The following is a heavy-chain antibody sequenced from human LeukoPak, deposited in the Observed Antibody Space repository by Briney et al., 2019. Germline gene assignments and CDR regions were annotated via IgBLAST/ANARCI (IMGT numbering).Heavy chain of an antibody. D-gene: IGHD6-19*01. V-gene: IGHV3-7*04. Sequence: GGSLRLSCTASGFTFSTYWMTWVRHAPGKRLESVANIKPDGSDKYYVDSVKGRFTISRDNAKYSLYLQLNSLRAEDTAVYYCARGRYSGGGIDNWGQGTLVTVSS. CDR1: GFTFSTYW. CDR3: ARGRYSGGGIDN. J-gene: IGHJ4*02. CDR2: IKPDGSDK.